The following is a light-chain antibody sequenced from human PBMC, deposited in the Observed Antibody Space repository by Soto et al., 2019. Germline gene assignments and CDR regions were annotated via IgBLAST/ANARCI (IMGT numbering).Light chain of an antibody. CDR1: SSDVGGYTY. Sequence: QSVLTQPASVSGSPGQAITISCTGTSSDVGGYTYVSWYQQHPGKAPKFIICDVSNRPSGVSNRFSGSKSGNTASPTISGLQAEDEADYYCSSYTTSNTRQIVFGTGTKVTVL. CDR2: DVS. J-gene: IGLJ1*01. CDR3: SSYTTSNTRQIV. V-gene: IGLV2-14*01.